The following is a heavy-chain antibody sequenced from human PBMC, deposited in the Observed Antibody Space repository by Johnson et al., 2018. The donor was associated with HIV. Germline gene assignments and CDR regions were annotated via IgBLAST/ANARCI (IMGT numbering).Heavy chain of an antibody. D-gene: IGHD5-12*01. V-gene: IGHV3-23*04. CDR3: ARDVGGWGYRHAFDM. CDR2: ISGSGGST. J-gene: IGHJ3*02. Sequence: VQLVESGGGVVQPGRSLRLSCAASGLTFSSYGMSWVRQAPGKGPEWVSGISGSGGSTYYADSVKGRFTISRDNAKNSVYLQMNSLRAEDTALYYCARDVGGWGYRHAFDMWGQGTMVTVSS. CDR1: GLTFSSYG.